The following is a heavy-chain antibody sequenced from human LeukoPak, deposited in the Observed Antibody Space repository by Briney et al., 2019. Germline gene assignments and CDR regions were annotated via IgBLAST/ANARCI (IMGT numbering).Heavy chain of an antibody. CDR1: SGSIGSYL. Sequence: SETLSLTCTVSSGSIGSYLWAWIRQPAGKTLEWIGRIYSTGDTDYNPSLKSRVTMSVDTSKNQFSLNLRSVTTADTAFYYCARNGYTKSWTHLDYWGQGILVSVSS. V-gene: IGHV4-4*07. D-gene: IGHD3/OR15-3a*01. CDR2: IYSTGDT. J-gene: IGHJ4*02. CDR3: ARNGYTKSWTHLDY.